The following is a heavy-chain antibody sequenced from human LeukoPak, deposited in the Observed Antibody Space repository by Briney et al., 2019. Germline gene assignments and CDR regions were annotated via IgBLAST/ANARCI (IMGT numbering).Heavy chain of an antibody. V-gene: IGHV3-48*03. Sequence: SGGSLRLSCAGSGFTFSSYQMHWVRQAPGKGLEWVSYIKNGGSTIFYADSVKGRFTISRDDAKKSLYLQMNTLRAEDTAIYYCARETRGAFDYWGQGTLVTVSS. D-gene: IGHD4/OR15-4a*01. CDR3: ARETRGAFDY. CDR1: GFTFSSYQ. J-gene: IGHJ4*02. CDR2: IKNGGSTI.